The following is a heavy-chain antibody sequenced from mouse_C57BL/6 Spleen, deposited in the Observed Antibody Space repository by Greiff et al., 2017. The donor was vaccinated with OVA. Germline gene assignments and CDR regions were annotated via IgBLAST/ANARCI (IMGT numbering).Heavy chain of an antibody. Sequence: EVKLQESGPELVKPGDSVKISCKASGYSFTGYFMNWVMQSHGKSLEWIGRINPYNGDTFYNQKFKGKATLTVDKSSSTAHMELRSLTSEDSAVYYCARDGYYEDYAMDYWGQGTSVTVSS. CDR3: ARDGYYEDYAMDY. CDR1: GYSFTGYF. V-gene: IGHV1-20*01. CDR2: INPYNGDT. D-gene: IGHD2-3*01. J-gene: IGHJ4*01.